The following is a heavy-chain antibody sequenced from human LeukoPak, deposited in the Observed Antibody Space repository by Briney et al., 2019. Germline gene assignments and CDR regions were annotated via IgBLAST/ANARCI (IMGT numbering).Heavy chain of an antibody. CDR3: ARDPYNGDYGDFYYYYMDV. J-gene: IGHJ6*03. Sequence: GGSLRLSCAASGFTFNSYNMNWVRQAPGKGLEWVSSITSTRSYTFYADSVKGRFTISRDNAKNSLYLHLNSLRDEDTAIYYCARDPYNGDYGDFYYYYMDVWGKGTTVTISS. CDR1: GFTFNSYN. D-gene: IGHD3-16*01. V-gene: IGHV3-21*01. CDR2: ITSTRSYT.